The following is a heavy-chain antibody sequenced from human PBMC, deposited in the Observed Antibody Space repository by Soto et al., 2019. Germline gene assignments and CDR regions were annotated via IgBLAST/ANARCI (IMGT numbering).Heavy chain of an antibody. V-gene: IGHV1-69*06. CDR3: AIYHDTSGYYPLGAFDL. D-gene: IGHD3-22*01. J-gene: IGHJ3*01. CDR1: GGTFSSYA. CDR2: IIPIFGTA. Sequence: SVKVSCKASGGTFSSYAISWVRQAPGQGLEWMGGIIPIFGTANYAQKFQGRVTITADKSTSTAYMELSSLRSEDTAVYYCAIYHDTSGYYPLGAFDLWGQGTMVTVSS.